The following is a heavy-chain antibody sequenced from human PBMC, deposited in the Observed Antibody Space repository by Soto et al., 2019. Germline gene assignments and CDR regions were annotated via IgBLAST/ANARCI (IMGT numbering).Heavy chain of an antibody. CDR3: ARSQDRANYYYYYGMDV. CDR1: GGTFSSYT. CDR2: IIPILGIA. V-gene: IGHV1-69*02. Sequence: SVKVSCKASGGTFSSYTISWVRQAPGQGLEWMGRIIPILGIANYAQKFQGRVTITADKSTSTAYMELSSLRSEDTAVYYCARSQDRANYYYYYGMDVWGQGSTVTVSS. J-gene: IGHJ6*02.